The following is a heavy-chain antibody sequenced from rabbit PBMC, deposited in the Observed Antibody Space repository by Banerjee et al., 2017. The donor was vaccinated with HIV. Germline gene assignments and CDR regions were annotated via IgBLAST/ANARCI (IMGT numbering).Heavy chain of an antibody. CDR1: GFSFSSSYW. CDR3: ARDLAGVIGWNFNF. CDR2: IYTGSGRA. D-gene: IGHD4-1*01. J-gene: IGHJ3*01. V-gene: IGHV1S40*01. Sequence: QSLEESGGDLVKPGASLTLTCTASGFSFSSSYWICWVRQAPGKGLEWIACIYTGSGRAYYASRVISRFTISKTSSTTVTLQMTSLTAADTATYFCARDLAGVIGWNFNFWGQGTLVTVS.